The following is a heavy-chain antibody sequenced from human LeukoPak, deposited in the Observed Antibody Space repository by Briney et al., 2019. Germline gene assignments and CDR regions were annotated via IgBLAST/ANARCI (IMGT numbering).Heavy chain of an antibody. CDR1: GGTFSSYA. CDR2: IIPIFGTA. V-gene: IGHV1-69*13. D-gene: IGHD3-22*01. J-gene: IGHJ5*02. Sequence: SVKVSCKASGGTFSSYAISWVRQAPGQGLEWMGGIIPIFGTANYAQKFQGRVTITADESTSTAYMELSSLRSEDTAVYYCARGAPYYYDSSGYNWFDPWGQGTLVTVSS. CDR3: ARGAPYYYDSSGYNWFDP.